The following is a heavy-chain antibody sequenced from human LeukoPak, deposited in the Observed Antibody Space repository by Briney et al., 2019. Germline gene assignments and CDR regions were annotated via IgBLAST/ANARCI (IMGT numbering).Heavy chain of an antibody. CDR3: ARECCPYRPRDY. Sequence: NPSGTLSLTCGVSGGSITQTNYWTWVRQPPGKGLEWIGEVNLQGSTNYSPSLMGRVSISVAKYENHVSLQLTSVPAAGTALYYCARECCPYRPRDYSGPGTLVTVSS. CDR1: GGSITQTNY. J-gene: IGHJ4*02. CDR2: VNLQGST. D-gene: IGHD4/OR15-4a*01. V-gene: IGHV4-4*02.